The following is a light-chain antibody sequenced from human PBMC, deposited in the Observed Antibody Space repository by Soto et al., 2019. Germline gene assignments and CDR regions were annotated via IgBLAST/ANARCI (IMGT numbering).Light chain of an antibody. Sequence: EIVLTQSPGTLSLSPGERSTLSCRASQSVSSNNLAWYQQRPVQAPRVVIYGASTRATGIPERFSGSGSGTDFTLTISRLEPEDFAVYYCQQYGRSPFTFGPGTKVDIK. J-gene: IGKJ3*01. CDR3: QQYGRSPFT. V-gene: IGKV3-20*01. CDR1: QSVSSNN. CDR2: GAS.